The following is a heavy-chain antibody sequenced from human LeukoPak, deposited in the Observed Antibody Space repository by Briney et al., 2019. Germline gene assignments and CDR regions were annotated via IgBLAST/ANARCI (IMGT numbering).Heavy chain of an antibody. D-gene: IGHD1-26*01. V-gene: IGHV1-69*01. CDR3: ARDEASGSYSWFDP. J-gene: IGHJ5*02. CDR1: GGTSSSYA. CDR2: IIPIFGTA. Sequence: SVKVSCKASGGTSSSYAISWVRQAPGLGLEWMGGIIPIFGTANYAQKFQGRVTITADESTSTAYMELSSLRSEDTAVYYCARDEASGSYSWFDPWGQGTLVTVSS.